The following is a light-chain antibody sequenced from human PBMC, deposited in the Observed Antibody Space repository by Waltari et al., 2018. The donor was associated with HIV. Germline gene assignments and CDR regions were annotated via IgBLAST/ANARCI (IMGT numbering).Light chain of an antibody. Sequence: QLVLTQSPSASASRGAPVKLTCTLSSGHSIYAIAWHQQQPEKGPRFLMKVTSDGSHIQGDGFPDRFSGSSSGAGRYLTISSLQSDDEADYFCQTWATGIQVFGGGTKLTVL. CDR1: SGHSIYA. CDR3: QTWATGIQV. V-gene: IGLV4-69*01. J-gene: IGLJ3*02. CDR2: VTSDGSH.